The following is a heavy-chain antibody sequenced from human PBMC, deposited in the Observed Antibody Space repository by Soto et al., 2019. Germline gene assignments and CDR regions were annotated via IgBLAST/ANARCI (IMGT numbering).Heavy chain of an antibody. CDR1: GYTFTGYY. CDR3: ARAGYSGYDPGFDY. CDR2: INPNSGGT. Sequence: QVQLVQSGAEVKKPGASVKVSCKASGYTFTGYYMHWVRQAPGQGLEWMGWINPNSGGTNYAQKVQGWVTMTRDTSISTAYMELSRRRSDDTAVYYCARAGYSGYDPGFDYWGQGTLVTVSS. J-gene: IGHJ4*02. V-gene: IGHV1-2*04. D-gene: IGHD5-12*01.